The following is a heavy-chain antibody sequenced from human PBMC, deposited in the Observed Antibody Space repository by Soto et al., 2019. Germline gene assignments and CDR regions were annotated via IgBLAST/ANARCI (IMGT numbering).Heavy chain of an antibody. CDR1: GFTFSDYW. J-gene: IGHJ5*01. V-gene: IGHV3-7*03. CDR2: IKFDGSEK. Sequence: GGSLRLSCEASGFTFSDYWMSWVRQAPGKGPEWVANIKFDGSEKQYVDSVRGRFTSASDKSWSSVSLQKNSLRAGDPAVYYCVKNAGYCPSPACYAPRHHCFDSWDRGTLVTVSS. CDR3: VKNAGYCPSPACYAPRHHCFDS. D-gene: IGHD2-2*01.